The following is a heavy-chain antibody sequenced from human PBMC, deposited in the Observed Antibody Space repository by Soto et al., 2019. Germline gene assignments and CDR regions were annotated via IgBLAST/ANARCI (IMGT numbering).Heavy chain of an antibody. CDR1: GFIFSSYA. CDR2: MSGSGGTS. D-gene: IGHD3-3*01. J-gene: IGHJ4*02. V-gene: IGHV3-23*01. Sequence: EVQLLESGGRLVEPGESLRLSCAASGFIFSSYAMSWVRQAPGKGQEWVSGMSGSGGTSYYTDSGKGPFTISRDTSKRTLYLQMNSLRVEDPPLSSRAKGPSFGVENIYDSWAQGTLVTVYS. CDR3: AKGPSFGVENIYDS.